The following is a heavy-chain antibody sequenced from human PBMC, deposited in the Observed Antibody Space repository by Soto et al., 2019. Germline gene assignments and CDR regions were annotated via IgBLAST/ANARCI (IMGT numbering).Heavy chain of an antibody. CDR2: ISAYNGNT. Sequence: ASVKVSCKASGYTFTSYGISWVRQAPGQGLEWMGWISAYNGNTNYAQKLQGRVTMTTDTSTSTAYMELRSLRSDDTAVYYCARGGYSYGFFIRDDYWGQGTLVTVSS. CDR1: GYTFTSYG. J-gene: IGHJ4*02. V-gene: IGHV1-18*01. D-gene: IGHD5-18*01. CDR3: ARGGYSYGFFIRDDY.